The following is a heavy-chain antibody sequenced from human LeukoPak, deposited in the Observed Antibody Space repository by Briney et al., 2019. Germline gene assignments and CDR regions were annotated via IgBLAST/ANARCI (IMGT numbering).Heavy chain of an antibody. Sequence: GGSLRLPCAASGFTFSSYWMHWVRQAPGKGLVWVSRINSDGSSTSYADPVKGRFTISRDNAKNTLYLQMNSLRAEDTAVYYCARRSAAKDAFDIWGQGTMVTVSS. J-gene: IGHJ3*02. CDR2: INSDGSST. D-gene: IGHD6-25*01. CDR1: GFTFSSYW. V-gene: IGHV3-74*01. CDR3: ARRSAAKDAFDI.